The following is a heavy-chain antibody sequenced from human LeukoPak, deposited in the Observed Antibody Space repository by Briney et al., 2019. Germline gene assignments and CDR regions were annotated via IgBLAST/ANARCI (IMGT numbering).Heavy chain of an antibody. CDR2: ISDGRSNK. CDR3: ARGGYNYAQRVYYYYMDV. D-gene: IGHD5-18*01. CDR1: GFAFSHYA. J-gene: IGHJ6*03. V-gene: IGHV3-30*04. Sequence: GGSLRLSCAASGFAFSHYATHWVRQAPGKGLEWVGVISDGRSNKYYADSVRGRFTISRDNSKNTLDLQMNGLRTEDMAVYYCARGGYNYAQRVYYYYMDVWGKGTTVTVSS.